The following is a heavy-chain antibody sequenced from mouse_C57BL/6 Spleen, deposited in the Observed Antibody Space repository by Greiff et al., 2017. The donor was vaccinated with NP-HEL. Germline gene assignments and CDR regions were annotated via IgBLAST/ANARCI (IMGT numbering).Heavy chain of an antibody. V-gene: IGHV1-7*01. CDR2: INPSSGYT. Sequence: QVQLKESGAELAKPGASVKLSCKASGYTFTSYWMHWVKQRPGQGLEWIGYINPSSGYTKYNQKFKDKATLTADKSSSTAYMQLSSLTYEDAAVYYCARETTIFAWFAYWGQGTLVTVSA. CDR1: GYTFTSYW. J-gene: IGHJ3*01. CDR3: ARETTIFAWFAY.